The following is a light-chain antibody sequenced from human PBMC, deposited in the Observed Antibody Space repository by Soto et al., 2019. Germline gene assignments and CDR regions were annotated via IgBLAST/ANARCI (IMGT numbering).Light chain of an antibody. CDR1: QSISSW. Sequence: DIQMTQSPSTLSASVGDRVTITCRASQSISSWLAWYQQKPGKAPKLLIYDASSLESGVPSRFSGSGSGTEFTLTISSLQPDDFATYYCQQYNSMETFGQGTKVEIK. V-gene: IGKV1-5*01. CDR3: QQYNSMET. CDR2: DAS. J-gene: IGKJ1*01.